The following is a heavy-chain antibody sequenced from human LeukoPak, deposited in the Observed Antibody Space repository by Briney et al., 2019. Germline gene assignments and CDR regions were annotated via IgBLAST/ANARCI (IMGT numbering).Heavy chain of an antibody. CDR1: GFTFSSYG. D-gene: IGHD3-10*01. V-gene: IGHV3-30*02. CDR3: AKIGVLWFGELLKYYYYYMDV. Sequence: GGSLRLSCAASGFTFSSYGMHWVRQAPGKGLEWVAFIRYDGSNKYYADSVKGRFTISRDNSKNTLYLQMNSLRAEDTAVYYCAKIGVLWFGELLKYYYYYMDVWGKGTTVTISS. J-gene: IGHJ6*03. CDR2: IRYDGSNK.